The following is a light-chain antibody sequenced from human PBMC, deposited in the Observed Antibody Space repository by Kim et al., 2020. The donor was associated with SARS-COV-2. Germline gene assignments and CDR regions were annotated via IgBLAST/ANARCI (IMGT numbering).Light chain of an antibody. Sequence: QSALTQPASVSESPGQSITISCIGTNSDIGTYNLVSWYQHHPSKAPKLIIYDVSQWPPWASYRFSGSKSANTASLTISGLQPEDEADYYCCSYAGPRHWLFSGGTKLTVL. J-gene: IGLJ3*02. CDR1: NSDIGTYNL. V-gene: IGLV2-23*02. CDR3: CSYAGPRHWL. CDR2: DVS.